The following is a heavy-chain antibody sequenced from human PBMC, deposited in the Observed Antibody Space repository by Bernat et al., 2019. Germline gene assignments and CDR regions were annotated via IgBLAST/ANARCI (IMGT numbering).Heavy chain of an antibody. CDR1: GGSISSSSYY. D-gene: IGHD5-12*01. J-gene: IGHJ4*02. Sequence: QLQLQESGPGLVKPSETLSLTCTVSGGSISSSSYYWGWIRQPPGKGLEWIGSIYYSGSTYYNPSLKSRVTISVDTSKNQFSLKLSSVTAADTAVYYCARGPYSGYDLSYWGQGTLVTVSS. CDR3: ARGPYSGYDLSY. V-gene: IGHV4-39*07. CDR2: IYYSGST.